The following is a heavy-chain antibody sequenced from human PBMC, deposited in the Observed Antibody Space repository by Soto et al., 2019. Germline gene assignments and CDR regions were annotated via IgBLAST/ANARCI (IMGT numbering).Heavy chain of an antibody. J-gene: IGHJ3*02. CDR3: AKEGGNGGAFDI. Sequence: QVQLVESGAGVVQPARSLRLSCAASGFTFSSYGMHGVRQAPGKGLEWVAVISYDGSNKYYADSVKGRFTISRDNSKNTLYLQRNSLRAEDTAVYYCAKEGGNGGAFDIWGQGTMVTVSS. CDR1: GFTFSSYG. D-gene: IGHD2-15*01. V-gene: IGHV3-30*18. CDR2: ISYDGSNK.